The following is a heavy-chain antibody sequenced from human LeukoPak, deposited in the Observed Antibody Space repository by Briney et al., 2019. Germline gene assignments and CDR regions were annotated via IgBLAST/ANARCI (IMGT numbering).Heavy chain of an antibody. D-gene: IGHD3-16*01. CDR2: IYYSGST. CDR3: ARQGRYYDYVWGSYRVRNLDY. V-gene: IGHV4-39*01. Sequence: PSEPLSLTCTVSGGSISSSSYYWGRIRQPPGKGLETIGSIYYSGSTHYNPYLTIRVPISEDQSKNQFSLKLSSVTCADTAVYYCARQGRYYDYVWGSYRVRNLDYWGQGTLVTVSS. J-gene: IGHJ4*02. CDR1: GGSISSSSYY.